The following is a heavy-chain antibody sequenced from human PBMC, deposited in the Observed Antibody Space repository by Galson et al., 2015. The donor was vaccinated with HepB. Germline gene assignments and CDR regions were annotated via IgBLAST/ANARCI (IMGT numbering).Heavy chain of an antibody. Sequence: SLRLSCAASGLTFSSYSMNWVRQAPGKGLEWVSCISSSSSYKYYADSVKGRFTISRDNAKNSLDLQMNSLRAEGTAVYYCARGPPQHATQYFQHWGQGTLVTVSS. CDR1: GLTFSSYS. J-gene: IGHJ1*01. CDR3: ARGPPQHATQYFQH. V-gene: IGHV3-21*01. D-gene: IGHD2-2*01. CDR2: ISSSSSYK.